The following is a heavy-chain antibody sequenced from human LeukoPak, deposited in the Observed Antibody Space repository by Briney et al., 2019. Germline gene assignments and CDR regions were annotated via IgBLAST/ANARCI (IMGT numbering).Heavy chain of an antibody. V-gene: IGHV4-4*07. D-gene: IGHD3-9*01. CDR2: IYTSGST. CDR3: ARTPILTGYYCAFDI. J-gene: IGHJ3*02. CDR1: GGSISSYY. Sequence: KPSETLSLTCTVSGGSISSYYWSWIRQPAGKGLEWIGRIYTSGSTNYNPSLKSRVTMSVDTSKNQFSLKLSSATAADTAVYYCARTPILTGYYCAFDIWGQGTMVTVSS.